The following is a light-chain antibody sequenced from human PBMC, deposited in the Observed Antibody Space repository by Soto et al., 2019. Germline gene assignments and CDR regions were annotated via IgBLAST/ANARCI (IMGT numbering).Light chain of an antibody. CDR3: QQPNTYPVT. Sequence: SQVTHGPSSLSASVGTRVTITCRASQGISRYLSWYQQKPGRAPKLLISAASTLQSGVPARFSGSGSGTDFTLSITSLQPEDFATYYCQQPNTYPVTFAQGTKVDIK. J-gene: IGKJ1*01. CDR2: AAS. V-gene: IGKV1-9*01. CDR1: QGISRY.